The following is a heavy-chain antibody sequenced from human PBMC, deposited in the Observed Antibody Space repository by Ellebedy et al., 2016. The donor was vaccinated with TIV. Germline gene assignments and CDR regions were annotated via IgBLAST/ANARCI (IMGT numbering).Heavy chain of an antibody. CDR3: ARAQTPKGGSCYNY. CDR1: GFTFSSYA. D-gene: IGHD2-15*01. Sequence: GGSLRLXXAASGFTFSSYAMSWVRQAPGKGLEWVSAISGSGGSTYYADSVKGRFTISRDNSKNTLYLQMNSLRAEDTAVYYCARAQTPKGGSCYNYWGQGTLVTVSS. CDR2: ISGSGGST. J-gene: IGHJ4*02. V-gene: IGHV3-23*01.